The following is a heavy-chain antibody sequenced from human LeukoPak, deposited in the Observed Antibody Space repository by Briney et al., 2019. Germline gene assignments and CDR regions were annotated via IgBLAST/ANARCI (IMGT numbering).Heavy chain of an antibody. D-gene: IGHD2-2*01. CDR3: AGYCSSTSCYDGPVNFDY. V-gene: IGHV3-21*01. CDR1: GFTFSSYS. J-gene: IGHJ4*02. Sequence: VSLGGSLRLSCAASGFTFSSYSMNWVHQAPGKGLEWVSSISSSSSYIYYADSVKGRFTISRDNAKNSLYLQMDSLRAEDTAVYYCAGYCSSTSCYDGPVNFDYWGQGTLVTVSS. CDR2: ISSSSSYI.